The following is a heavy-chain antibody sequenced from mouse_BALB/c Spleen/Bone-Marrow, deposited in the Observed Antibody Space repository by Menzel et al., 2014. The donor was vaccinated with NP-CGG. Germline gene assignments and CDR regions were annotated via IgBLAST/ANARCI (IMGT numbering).Heavy chain of an antibody. CDR3: VRGGTPGRFVY. V-gene: IGHV1-76*01. Sequence: QVTLKECGAELVRPGASVKLSCKTSGYIFTSYWIHWVKQRSGQGLEWIARIYPGSGSTYYNEKFERKATLTADKSSSTAYMRLSRLKSEDSVVYFCVRGGTPGRFVYWGEETLVTVSA. J-gene: IGHJ3*01. CDR1: GYIFTSYW. D-gene: IGHD3-1*01. CDR2: IYPGSGST.